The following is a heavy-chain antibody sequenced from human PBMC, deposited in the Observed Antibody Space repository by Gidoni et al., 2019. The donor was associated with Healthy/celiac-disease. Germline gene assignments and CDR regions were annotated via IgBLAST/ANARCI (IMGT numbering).Heavy chain of an antibody. CDR3: AGGGVSYFDY. CDR1: GGSISSSSYY. J-gene: IGHJ4*02. Sequence: QLQLQESGPGLVKPSETLSLTCTVSGGSISSSSYYWGWIRQPPGKGLEWIGSIYYSGSTYYNPALKSRVTISVDTSNDQFSLKLSSVTAADTAVYYCAGGGVSYFDYWGQGTLVTVSS. CDR2: IYYSGST. D-gene: IGHD3-10*01. V-gene: IGHV4-39*01.